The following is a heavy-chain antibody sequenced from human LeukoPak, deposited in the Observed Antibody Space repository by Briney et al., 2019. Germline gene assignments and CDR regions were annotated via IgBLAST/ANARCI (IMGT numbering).Heavy chain of an antibody. CDR3: ARDDYDSSGYYYSLGIDY. CDR1: GFTFSSYG. CDR2: IWYDGSNK. J-gene: IGHJ4*02. D-gene: IGHD3-22*01. Sequence: GGSLRLSCAASGFTFSSYGMHWVRQAPGKGLEWVAVIWYDGSNKYYADSVKGRFTIPRDNSKDTLYLQMNSLRAEDTAVYYCARDDYDSSGYYYSLGIDYWGQGTLVTVSS. V-gene: IGHV3-33*01.